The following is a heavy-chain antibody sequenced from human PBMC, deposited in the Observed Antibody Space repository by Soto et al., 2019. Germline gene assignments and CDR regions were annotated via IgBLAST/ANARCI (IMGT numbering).Heavy chain of an antibody. J-gene: IGHJ4*02. V-gene: IGHV4-34*01. Sequence: PSETLSLTCAVYGGSFSGYYWSWIRQPPGKGLEWIGSINYSGSTNYNPSLKSRVTISVDTSKNQFSLKLSSVTAADTAVYYCARHVTADYDFWSGYLYYFDYWGQGTLVTVSS. D-gene: IGHD3-3*01. CDR1: GGSFSGYY. CDR2: INYSGST. CDR3: ARHVTADYDFWSGYLYYFDY.